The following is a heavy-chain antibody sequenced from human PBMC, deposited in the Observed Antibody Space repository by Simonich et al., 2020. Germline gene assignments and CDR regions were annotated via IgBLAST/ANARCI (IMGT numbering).Heavy chain of an antibody. CDR1: GFTFSSYS. CDR3: ARWIAVAGTGAYGMDV. V-gene: IGHV3-21*01. J-gene: IGHJ6*02. D-gene: IGHD6-19*01. Sequence: EVQLVESGGGLVKPGGSLRLSCAASGFTFSSYSMNWVRQAPGKGLEWVSSISMSSSYIYYADSVKGLFTISRDNSKTSLYLQMNSLRAEDTAVYYCARWIAVAGTGAYGMDVWGQGTTVTVSS. CDR2: ISMSSSYI.